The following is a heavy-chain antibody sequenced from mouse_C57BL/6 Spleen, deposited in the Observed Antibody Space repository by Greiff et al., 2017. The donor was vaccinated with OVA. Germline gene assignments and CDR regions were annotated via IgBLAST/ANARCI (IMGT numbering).Heavy chain of an antibody. J-gene: IGHJ3*01. Sequence: QVQLQQSGTELVKPGASVKLSCKASGYTFTSYWMHWVKQRPGQCLEWIGNINPSNGGTKYNEKLKSKAILTVDKSSSTAYMQLSSLTSEDSAVYYCARGFAYWGQGTLVTVSA. CDR1: GYTFTSYW. V-gene: IGHV1-53*01. CDR2: INPSNGGT. CDR3: ARGFAY.